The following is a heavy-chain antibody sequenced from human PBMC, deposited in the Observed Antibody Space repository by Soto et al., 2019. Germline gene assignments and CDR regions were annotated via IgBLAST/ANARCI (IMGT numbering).Heavy chain of an antibody. J-gene: IGHJ4*02. D-gene: IGHD3-3*01. CDR1: GFSFTRFW. CDR3: AGDGAEVWVDGSGCDY. V-gene: IGHV3-74*01. CDR2: IHYDGISN. Sequence: EVQLVESGGGLVQPGGSLRLSCAASGFSFTRFWMHWVRQVPGKGLVWVARIHYDGISNAYADSVKGRFTISRDNAKNTVYLQLNRLRTGETAVAYCAGDGAEVWVDGSGCDYGGQGTPVTVSS.